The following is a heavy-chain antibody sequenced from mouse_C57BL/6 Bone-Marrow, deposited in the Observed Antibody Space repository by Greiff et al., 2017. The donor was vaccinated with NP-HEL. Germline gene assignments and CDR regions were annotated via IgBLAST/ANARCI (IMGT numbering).Heavy chain of an antibody. CDR3: AREGGSITTVVSFDY. Sequence: QVQLQQPGAELVKPGASVKMSCKASGYTFTSYCITWVKQRPGQGLEWIGDIYPGSGSTNYNEKFKSKATLTVDTSSSTAYMQLSSLTSEDSAVYYCAREGGSITTVVSFDYWGQGTTLTVSS. V-gene: IGHV1-55*01. CDR2: IYPGSGST. J-gene: IGHJ2*01. CDR1: GYTFTSYC. D-gene: IGHD1-1*01.